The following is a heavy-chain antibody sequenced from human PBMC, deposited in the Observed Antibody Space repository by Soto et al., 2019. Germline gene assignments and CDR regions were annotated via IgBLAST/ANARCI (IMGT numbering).Heavy chain of an antibody. CDR1: GGPFSGYY. CDR3: ARGGRPKTIYRFPAVRQSNWFDP. D-gene: IGHD1-7*01. V-gene: IGHV4-34*01. Sequence: SETLSLTFAVYGGPFSGYYWSWIRQPPGKGLEWIGEIKHSGSTNYNPSLKSRVTISVDTSKNQFSLKLSSVTAADTAGYYCARGGRPKTIYRFPAVRQSNWFDPWGQGTLVTVYS. CDR2: IKHSGST. J-gene: IGHJ5*02.